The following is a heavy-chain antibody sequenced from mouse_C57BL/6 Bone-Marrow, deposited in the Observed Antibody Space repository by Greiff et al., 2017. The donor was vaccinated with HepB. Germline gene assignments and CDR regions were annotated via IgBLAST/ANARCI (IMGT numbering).Heavy chain of an antibody. V-gene: IGHV1-82*01. Sequence: QVHVKQSGPELVKPGASVKISCKASGYAFSSSWMNWVKQRPGKGLEWIGRIYPGDGDTNYNGKFKGKATLTADKSSSTAYMQLSSLTSEDSAVYFCAREVYYYGSSSWFAYWGQGTLVTVSA. D-gene: IGHD1-1*01. CDR2: IYPGDGDT. CDR3: AREVYYYGSSSWFAY. J-gene: IGHJ3*01. CDR1: GYAFSSSW.